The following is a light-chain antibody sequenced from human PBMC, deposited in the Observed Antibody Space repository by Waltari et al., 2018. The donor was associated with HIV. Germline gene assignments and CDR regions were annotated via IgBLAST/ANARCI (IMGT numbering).Light chain of an antibody. CDR3: QQYKSYYALT. CDR1: HSLLSYPSYKNF. V-gene: IGKV4-1*01. CDR2: WAS. Sequence: DIVMTQSPDSLAVSLGERATINCKSSHSLLSYPSYKNFLAWYQQKPGQRPKLLIYWASTRGSGVPDRFSGSGSGTDFTLTISGLQPDDFATYYCQQYKSYYALTFVGGTKVEMK. J-gene: IGKJ4*01.